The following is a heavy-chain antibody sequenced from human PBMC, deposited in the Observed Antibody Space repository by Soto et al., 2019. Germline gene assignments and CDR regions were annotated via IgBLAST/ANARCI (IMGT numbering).Heavy chain of an antibody. V-gene: IGHV1-8*01. J-gene: IGHJ5*02. CDR1: GYTFTSYD. CDR2: MNPNSGNT. D-gene: IGHD2-15*01. Sequence: ASVKVSCKASGYTFTSYDINWVRQATGQGLEWMGWMNPNSGNTVYAQKFQGRVTMTRNTSISTAYMELSSLRSEDTAVYYWARGRGYCSGGSCHNWFDPWGQGTLVTVSS. CDR3: ARGRGYCSGGSCHNWFDP.